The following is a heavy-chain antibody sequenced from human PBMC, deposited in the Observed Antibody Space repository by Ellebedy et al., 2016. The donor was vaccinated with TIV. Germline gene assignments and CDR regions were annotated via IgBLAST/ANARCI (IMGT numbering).Heavy chain of an antibody. J-gene: IGHJ4*02. CDR2: IYDSGNT. CDR3: ARGSSSSEDTEFDY. V-gene: IGHV4-4*02. Sequence: MPSETLSLTCAVSGLSISSSNWWTWVRQHPGKGLEWSGEIYDSGNTNYNPSLKSRVTISVDTSKNQFSLKLSSVTAADTAVYYCARGSSSSEDTEFDYWGQGTLVTVSS. CDR1: GLSISSSNW. D-gene: IGHD6-6*01.